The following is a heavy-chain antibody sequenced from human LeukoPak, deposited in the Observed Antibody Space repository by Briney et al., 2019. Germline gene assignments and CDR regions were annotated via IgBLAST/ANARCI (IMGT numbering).Heavy chain of an antibody. CDR1: GYTLTELS. V-gene: IGHV1-2*02. D-gene: IGHD3-22*01. Sequence: ASVKVSCKVSGYTLTELSMHWVRQAPGQGLKWMGWINPNSGGTNYAQKFQGRVTMTRDTSISTAYMDLGRLRSDDTAVYYCARARYYDGTVYYAYFDYWGQGTLVTVSS. CDR3: ARARYYDGTVYYAYFDY. CDR2: INPNSGGT. J-gene: IGHJ4*02.